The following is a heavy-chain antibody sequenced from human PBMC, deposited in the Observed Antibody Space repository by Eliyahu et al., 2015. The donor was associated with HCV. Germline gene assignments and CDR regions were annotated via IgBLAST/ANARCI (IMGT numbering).Heavy chain of an antibody. D-gene: IGHD6-19*01. V-gene: IGHV4-59*01. CDR3: ASGGGGIAVTGTGGWFDP. CDR2: IHXSGST. Sequence: QVQLQESGPGLVKPSETLSLTCTVSGXSXTTXYWSWIRXPPGKGLEWIGYIHXSGSTNYNPSLKSRVTIALDTSKNQFSLNLTSVTAADTAMYYCASGGGGIAVTGTGGWFDPWGQGTLVTVSS. J-gene: IGHJ5*02. CDR1: GXSXTTXY.